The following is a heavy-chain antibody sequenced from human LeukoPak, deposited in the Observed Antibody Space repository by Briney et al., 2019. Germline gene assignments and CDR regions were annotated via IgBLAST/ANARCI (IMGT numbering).Heavy chain of an antibody. CDR3: ASSEGYYDSSGYPNY. J-gene: IGHJ4*02. V-gene: IGHV1-46*01. CDR2: INPNGGST. CDR1: GYTFTSYY. D-gene: IGHD3-22*01. Sequence: ASVKVSCKASGYTFTSYYMHWVRQAPGQGLEWMGIINPNGGSTSYAQKFQGRVTMTRDMSTGTVYMELSSLRSEDTAVYYCASSEGYYDSSGYPNYWCQGTLVTVSS.